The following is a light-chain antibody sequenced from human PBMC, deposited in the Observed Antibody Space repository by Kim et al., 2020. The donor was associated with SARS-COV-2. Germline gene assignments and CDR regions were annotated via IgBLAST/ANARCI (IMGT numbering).Light chain of an antibody. CDR1: QSVRTN. J-gene: IGKJ4*01. Sequence: VMTQSPATLSVSPGERATLSCRASQSVRTNIAWYQQKPGQAPRLLIYGASTRTTGIPARFSGSGSGTEFTLTISSLQSEDFAVYYCQEYNNWPPLTFGGGTKVDIK. CDR2: GAS. CDR3: QEYNNWPPLT. V-gene: IGKV3-15*01.